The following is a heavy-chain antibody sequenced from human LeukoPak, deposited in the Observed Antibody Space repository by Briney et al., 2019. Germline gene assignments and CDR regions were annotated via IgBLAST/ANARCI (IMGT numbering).Heavy chain of an antibody. CDR1: GFTVRSNY. CDR3: ARWWPRGHFDY. J-gene: IGHJ4*02. V-gene: IGHV3-53*01. CDR2: IYSGGNT. Sequence: PGGSLRLSCAASGFTVRSNYMSWVRQAPGTGLECVSVIYSGGNTNYADSLKGRFTISRDNSKNTLFLQMNSLRAEDTAVYYCARWWPRGHFDYWGQGTLVTVSS. D-gene: IGHD2-15*01.